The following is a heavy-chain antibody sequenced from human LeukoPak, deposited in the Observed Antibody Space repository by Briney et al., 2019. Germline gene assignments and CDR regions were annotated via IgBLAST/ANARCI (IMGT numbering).Heavy chain of an antibody. V-gene: IGHV1-24*01. CDR2: FDPEDGET. D-gene: IGHD1-26*01. Sequence: ASVKVSCKVSGYTLTELSMHWVRQAPGKGLEWMGGFDPEDGETIYAQKFQGRVTMTGDTSTDTAYMELSSLRSEDTAVYYCARDRGSFPNAFDIWGQGTMVTVSS. J-gene: IGHJ3*02. CDR1: GYTLTELS. CDR3: ARDRGSFPNAFDI.